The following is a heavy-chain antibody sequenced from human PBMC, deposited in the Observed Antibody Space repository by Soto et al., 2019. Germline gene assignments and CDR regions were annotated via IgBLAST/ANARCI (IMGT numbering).Heavy chain of an antibody. Sequence: QVQLVQSGGEVKKPGAAVKFSCKASGYTFTTFGIGWVRQAPGQGLEWMGWISAYSGKTEHPEKLQGRVTMTIDTSTSTTYTELRSLRSDDTAVYYCARAFGSGGSCYLDYCSQGALVTVSS. CDR1: GYTFTTFG. V-gene: IGHV1-18*01. CDR2: ISAYSGKT. CDR3: ARAFGSGGSCYLDY. D-gene: IGHD2-15*01. J-gene: IGHJ4*02.